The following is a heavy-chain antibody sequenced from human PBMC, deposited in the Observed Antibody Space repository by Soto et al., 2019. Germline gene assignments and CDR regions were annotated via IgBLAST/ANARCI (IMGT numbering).Heavy chain of an antibody. CDR2: IYHSGST. Sequence: QVQLQESGPGLVTPSGTLSLTCAVSGGSISSSNWWSWVRQPPGKGLEWIGEIYHSGSTNYHPSLTGRIALSVDKSENPYSLKMSSVTSAATAVYYCERLSGSYYSGMDVWWEGTTVTVSS. V-gene: IGHV4-4*02. D-gene: IGHD1-26*01. CDR3: ERLSGSYYSGMDV. CDR1: GGSISSSNW. J-gene: IGHJ6*01.